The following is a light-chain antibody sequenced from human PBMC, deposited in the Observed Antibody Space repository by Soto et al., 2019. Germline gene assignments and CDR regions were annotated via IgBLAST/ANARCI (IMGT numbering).Light chain of an antibody. V-gene: IGLV2-14*03. J-gene: IGLJ2*01. CDR3: SSYTRSTTLV. CDR1: SSDVGGYDF. CDR2: DVS. Sequence: QSVLTQPASVSGSPGQSITISCTGTSSDVGGYDFVSWYQQHPGKAPKLMIYDVSNRPSGVSDRFSGSNSGNTASLTISGLQAEDEADYYCSSYTRSTTLVFGGGTQLTVL.